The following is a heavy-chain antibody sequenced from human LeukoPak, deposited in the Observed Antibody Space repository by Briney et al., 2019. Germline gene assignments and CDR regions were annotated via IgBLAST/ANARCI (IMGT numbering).Heavy chain of an antibody. D-gene: IGHD5-18*01. J-gene: IGHJ5*02. CDR1: GFHFSSYS. V-gene: IGHV3-74*01. CDR3: TRNWIHDS. Sequence: GGSLRLSCAASGFHFSSYSMHWVRQAPGKGLVWVSRINSDGSSTIYADSVKGRFTISRDNAKSTLYLQMNGLRAEDTAIYYCTRNWIHDSWGQGTLVTVSS. CDR2: INSDGSST.